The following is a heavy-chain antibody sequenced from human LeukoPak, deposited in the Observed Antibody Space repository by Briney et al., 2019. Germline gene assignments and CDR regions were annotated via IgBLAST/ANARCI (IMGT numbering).Heavy chain of an antibody. V-gene: IGHV3-74*01. CDR2: IDSDGRTT. Sequence: GGSLRLSCAASGFTFSIYWMYWVRQAPGKGLVWVPRIDSDGRTTDYADSLRGRFIISRGNSKNTLYLQMNSLKADDTAIYYCVVASDALDLWGQGTTVTVSS. D-gene: IGHD5-12*01. CDR1: GFTFSIYW. J-gene: IGHJ3*01. CDR3: VVASDALDL.